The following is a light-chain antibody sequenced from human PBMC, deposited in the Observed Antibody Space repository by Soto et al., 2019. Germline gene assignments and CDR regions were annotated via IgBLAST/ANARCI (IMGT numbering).Light chain of an antibody. J-gene: IGKJ1*01. V-gene: IGKV1-5*03. CDR1: QSISNW. Sequence: DTQMTQSPSTLSASVGDRVTITCRASQSISNWLAWFQQKPGKAPKLLIYKASSLESGVPSRFSGSGSGTEFTLTISSLQPDDFATYYCQQYNSYPWTFGKGTKVEIK. CDR3: QQYNSYPWT. CDR2: KAS.